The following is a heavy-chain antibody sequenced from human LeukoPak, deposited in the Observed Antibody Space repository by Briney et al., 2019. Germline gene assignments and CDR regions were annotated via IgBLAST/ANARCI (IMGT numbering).Heavy chain of an antibody. CDR2: IGYDGSNK. CDR3: VKRNSFYLDY. CDR1: GFIFNNYG. V-gene: IGHV3-30*02. J-gene: IGHJ4*02. Sequence: PGGSLRLSCAVSGFIFNNYGMHWVRQAPGKGLEWGAFIGYDGSNKYYADSVKGRFTVSRDNSKNTLYLEMNSLRGEDTAVYYCVKRNSFYLDYWGQGTLVTVSS. D-gene: IGHD1-7*01.